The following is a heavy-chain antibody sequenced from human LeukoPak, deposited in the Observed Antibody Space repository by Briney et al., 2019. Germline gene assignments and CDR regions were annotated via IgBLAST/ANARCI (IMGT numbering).Heavy chain of an antibody. V-gene: IGHV4-61*10. J-gene: IGHJ4*02. CDR3: AREEMATDYFDY. CDR2: IYVSGST. Sequence: PSETLSLTCSVSGGSISSASYFWSWIRQPAGKGLEWIGRIYVSGSTNYNPSLKSRVTISVDTSKNHFSLKLSSVTAADTAVYYCAREEMATDYFDYWGQGTLVTVSS. D-gene: IGHD5-24*01. CDR1: GGSISSASYF.